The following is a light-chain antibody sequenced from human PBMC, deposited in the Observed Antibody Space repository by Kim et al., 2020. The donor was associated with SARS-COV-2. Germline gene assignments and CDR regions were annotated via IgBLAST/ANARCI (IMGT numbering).Light chain of an antibody. V-gene: IGLV2-14*04. CDR3: SSYTSSSAWV. Sequence: GQPITFSCTGPSSAVGGYTYVSWYQQHPGKAPKLMIYDVSKRPSGVSNRFSGSKSGNTASLTISGLQAEAETDYYCSSYTSSSAWVFGAWAKLTVL. J-gene: IGLJ3*02. CDR2: DVS. CDR1: SSAVGGYTY.